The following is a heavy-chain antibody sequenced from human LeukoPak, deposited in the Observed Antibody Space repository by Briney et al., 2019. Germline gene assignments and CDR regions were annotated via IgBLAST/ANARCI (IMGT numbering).Heavy chain of an antibody. CDR2: VSGYNAKA. CDR3: ARETGTTWPPRYFQH. V-gene: IGHV1-18*01. J-gene: IGHJ1*01. CDR1: GYPFTHYY. Sequence: ASVKVSCKTSGYPFTHYYITWVRQAPGQGLEWMGWVSGYNAKASYAQKFQGRVTMTIETSTTTAYMELESLRSDDTAVYYCARETGTTWPPRYFQHWGQGTLVAVSS. D-gene: IGHD3-9*01.